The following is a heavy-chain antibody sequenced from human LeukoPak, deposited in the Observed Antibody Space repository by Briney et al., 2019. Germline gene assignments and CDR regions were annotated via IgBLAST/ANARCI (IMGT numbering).Heavy chain of an antibody. J-gene: IGHJ4*02. CDR1: GFSISRYI. D-gene: IGHD2-2*01. V-gene: IGHV3-23*01. Sequence: GGSLRLSCAASGFSISRYIMTWVRQAPGKGLEWVSAISDADAATVYAESVKGRFTISGDNSKNTLYLQMNSLRVDDTAIYYCAKARAGGSTYAYWGQGTLVTVSS. CDR2: ISDADAAT. CDR3: AKARAGGSTYAY.